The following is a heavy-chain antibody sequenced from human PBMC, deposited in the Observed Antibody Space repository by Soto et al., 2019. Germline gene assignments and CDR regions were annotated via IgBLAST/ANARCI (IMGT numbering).Heavy chain of an antibody. CDR3: AMLAGYYDSSGYYSPDY. CDR1: GGSISSYY. Sequence: PWDTLSLTFTVYGGSISSYYWSWIRQPPGKGLEWIGYIYYSGSTNYNPSLKSRVTISVDTSKNQFSLKLSSVTAADTAVYYCAMLAGYYDSSGYYSPDYWGQGTLVNVSS. D-gene: IGHD3-22*01. J-gene: IGHJ4*02. V-gene: IGHV4-59*07. CDR2: IYYSGST.